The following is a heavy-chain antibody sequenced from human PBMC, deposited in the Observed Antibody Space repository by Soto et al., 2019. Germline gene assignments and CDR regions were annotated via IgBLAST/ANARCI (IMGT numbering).Heavy chain of an antibody. CDR3: GTAAGRLVIVVTSLDY. J-gene: IGHJ4*02. Sequence: GGSLRLSCAVSGFTFNSYAMHWVRQAPDKGLECVSVISYDGSDKYYADSVKGRFTISRDNAKNTVYLQMNSLRPEDTPVYYCGTAAGRLVIVVTSLDYRGRRTKVAVSS. D-gene: IGHD3-22*01. V-gene: IGHV3-30*03. CDR1: GFTFNSYA. CDR2: ISYDGSDK.